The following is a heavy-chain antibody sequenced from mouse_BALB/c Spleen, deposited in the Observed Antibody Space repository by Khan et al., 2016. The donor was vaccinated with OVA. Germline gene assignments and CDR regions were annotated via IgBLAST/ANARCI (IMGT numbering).Heavy chain of an antibody. CDR1: GYTFTTYW. J-gene: IGHJ2*01. CDR2: INPTSGYT. CDR3: TRDRIDY. Sequence: QVQLQQSGAELAKPGASVKMSCKASGYTFTTYWMHWVKQRPGQGLEWIGYINPTSGYTYYNEKFKDRATLSADRSSSTAYMHLSSLTSEDSAVYYCTRDRIDYWGQGTTLTVSS. V-gene: IGHV1-7*01.